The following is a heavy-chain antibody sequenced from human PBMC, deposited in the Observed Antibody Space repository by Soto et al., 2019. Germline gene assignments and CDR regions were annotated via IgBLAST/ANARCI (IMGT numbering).Heavy chain of an antibody. J-gene: IGHJ4*02. CDR1: GRSFSGYY. D-gene: IGHD1-26*01. V-gene: IGHV4-34*01. Sequence: QVQLQQWGAGLLKPSETLSLTCAVYGRSFSGYYWSWIRQPPGKGLEWIGEINHSGSTNYNPSLKSRVTISVDTSKNQFSLKLSSVTAADTAVYYCARADAVGATGYWGQGTLVTVSS. CDR3: ARADAVGATGY. CDR2: INHSGST.